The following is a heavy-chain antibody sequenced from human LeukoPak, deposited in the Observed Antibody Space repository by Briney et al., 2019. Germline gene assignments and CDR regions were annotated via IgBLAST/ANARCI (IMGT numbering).Heavy chain of an antibody. D-gene: IGHD2-21*01. V-gene: IGHV3-21*01. J-gene: IGHJ5*02. CDR3: ARGGRLVASP. CDR2: ISSSSSYI. Sequence: PGGSLRLSCAASGFTFSSYSMNWVPQAPGKGLEWVSSISSSSSYIYYADSVKGRFTISRDNAKNSLYLQMNSLRAEDTAVYYCARGGRLVASPWGQGTLVTVSS. CDR1: GFTFSSYS.